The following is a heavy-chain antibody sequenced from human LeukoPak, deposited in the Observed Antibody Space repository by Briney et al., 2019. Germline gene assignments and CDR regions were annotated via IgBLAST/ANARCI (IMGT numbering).Heavy chain of an antibody. CDR1: GFTFSSYW. CDR3: AKDLAQVATATPFDY. J-gene: IGHJ4*02. D-gene: IGHD5-12*01. CDR2: INSDGSST. Sequence: GGSLRLSCAASGFTFSSYWMHWVRQAPGMGLVWVSRINSDGSSTSYADSVKGRSTISRDNSKNTLYLQMNSLRAEDTAVYYCAKDLAQVATATPFDYWGQGTLVTVSS. V-gene: IGHV3-74*01.